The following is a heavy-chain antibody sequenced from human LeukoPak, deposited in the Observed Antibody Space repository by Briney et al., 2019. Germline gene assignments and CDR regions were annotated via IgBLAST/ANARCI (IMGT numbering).Heavy chain of an antibody. D-gene: IGHD5-18*01. Sequence: GGSLRLSCAASGFTFSSYSMNWVRQAPGKGLEWVSSISSSSSYIYYADSVKGRFTISRDNAKNSLYLQMNSLRAEDTAVYYCARDNPWWIQLWSVDYWGQGTLVTVSS. J-gene: IGHJ4*02. CDR2: ISSSSSYI. CDR3: ARDNPWWIQLWSVDY. V-gene: IGHV3-21*01. CDR1: GFTFSSYS.